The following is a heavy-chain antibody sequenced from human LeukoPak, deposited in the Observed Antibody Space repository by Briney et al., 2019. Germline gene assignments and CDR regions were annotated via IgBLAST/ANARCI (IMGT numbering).Heavy chain of an antibody. V-gene: IGHV1-24*01. CDR2: FGPEDGET. J-gene: IGHJ4*02. Sequence: GASVKVSCKVSGYTLTELSMHWVRQAPGKGLEWMGGFGPEDGETIYAQKFQGRVTMTEDTSTDTAYMELSSLRSEDTAVYYCATVLTSHRIAVAGNHFDYWGQGTLVTVSS. CDR1: GYTLTELS. CDR3: ATVLTSHRIAVAGNHFDY. D-gene: IGHD6-19*01.